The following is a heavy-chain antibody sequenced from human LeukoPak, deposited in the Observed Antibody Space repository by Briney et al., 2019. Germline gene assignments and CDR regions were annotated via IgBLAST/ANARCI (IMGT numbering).Heavy chain of an antibody. D-gene: IGHD3-10*01. CDR2: IWYDGSYE. J-gene: IGHJ3*02. CDR1: GFTFSNYG. V-gene: IGHV3-33*01. Sequence: PGRSLRLSCAASGFTFSNYGMNWVRQAPGKGLEWVALIWYDGSYEDFADPAEGRFTISRDNSKKTLYLQMNSLRAEDTAVYYCAGDITIVRGCIISPPDAFDIWGQGTMVTVSS. CDR3: AGDITIVRGCIISPPDAFDI.